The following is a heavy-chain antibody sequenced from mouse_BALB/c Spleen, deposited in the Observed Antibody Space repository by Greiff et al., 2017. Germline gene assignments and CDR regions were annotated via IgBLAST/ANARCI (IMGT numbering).Heavy chain of an antibody. CDR3: ARRGYRYDNYFDY. D-gene: IGHD2-14*01. V-gene: IGHV3-2*02. CDR2: ISYSGST. CDR1: GYSITSDYA. Sequence: EVQGVESGPGLVKPSQSLSLTCTVTGYSITSDYAWNWIRQFPGNKLEWMGDISYSGSTSYNPSLKSRISITRDTSKNQFFLQLNSVTTEDTATYYCARRGYRYDNYFDYWGQGTTLTVSS. J-gene: IGHJ2*01.